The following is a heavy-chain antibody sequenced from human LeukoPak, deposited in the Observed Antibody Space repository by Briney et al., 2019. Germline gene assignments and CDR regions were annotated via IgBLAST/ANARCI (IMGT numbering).Heavy chain of an antibody. V-gene: IGHV3-23*01. D-gene: IGHD1-1*01. Sequence: PGGSLRLSCAASGFTFSSYAMSWVRQAPGKGLEWVSAISGSGGSTYYAGSVKGRFTISRDNSKNTLYLQMNSLRAEDTAVYYCATDRPHPRNEPTNFDYWGQGTLVTVSS. CDR3: ATDRPHPRNEPTNFDY. CDR1: GFTFSSYA. J-gene: IGHJ4*02. CDR2: ISGSGGST.